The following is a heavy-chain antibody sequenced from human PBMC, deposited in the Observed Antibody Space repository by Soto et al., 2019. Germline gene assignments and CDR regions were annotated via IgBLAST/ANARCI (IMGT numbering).Heavy chain of an antibody. CDR2: VNSDGSST. CDR3: ASSLRTPFDY. J-gene: IGHJ4*02. V-gene: IGHV3-74*01. CDR1: GFTFSNYW. D-gene: IGHD1-1*01. Sequence: EVQLVESGGGLVQPGGSLRLSCAASGFTFSNYWMHWVRQAPGKGLVWVSRVNSDGSSTFYADSVKGRFTISRDNAKNTLYLQMNSLRAEDTDVYYCASSLRTPFDYWGPGTLVTVSS.